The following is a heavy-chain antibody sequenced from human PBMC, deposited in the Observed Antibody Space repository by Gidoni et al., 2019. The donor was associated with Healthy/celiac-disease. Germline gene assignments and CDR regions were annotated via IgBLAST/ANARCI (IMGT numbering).Heavy chain of an antibody. CDR1: GFPFSSYA. CDR3: AKDGSRYCSSTSCYEEYSYGV. V-gene: IGHV3-23*04. CDR2: ISGSGGST. J-gene: IGHJ4*02. Sequence: EVQLVESGGGLVQPGGSLRLSCAASGFPFSSYAMSWVRQAPGKGLEWVSAISGSGGSTYYADSVKGRFTISRDNSKNTLYLQMNSLRAEDTAVYYCAKDGSRYCSSTSCYEEYSYGVWGQGTLVTVSS. D-gene: IGHD2-2*01.